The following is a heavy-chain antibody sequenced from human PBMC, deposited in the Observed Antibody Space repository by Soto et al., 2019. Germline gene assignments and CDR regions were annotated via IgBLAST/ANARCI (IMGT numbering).Heavy chain of an antibody. CDR1: GYSFTSYG. V-gene: IGHV1-18*01. CDR2: ISTHNGNT. CDR3: ARWRDGYFDY. J-gene: IGHJ4*02. Sequence: QVQLVQSGAEVRKPGASVYISCRTSGYSFTSYGLSWVRQAPGQGLEWMGWISTHNGNTNSAQQLQGRATVTTDTSTSTAYMELRSLRSDDTAVYYCARWRDGYFDYWGQGTLVTVSS.